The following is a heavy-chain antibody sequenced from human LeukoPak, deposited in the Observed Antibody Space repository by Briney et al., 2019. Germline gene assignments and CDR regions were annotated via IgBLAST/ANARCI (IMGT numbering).Heavy chain of an antibody. D-gene: IGHD3-3*01. CDR3: AKDDETDLHYFWSAPHHPLDY. CDR1: GFTFSSYS. Sequence: PGGSLRLSCAASGFTFSSYSINWVRQAPGKGLEWVSCVSSTSSFIYYADSVKGRFTISRDNSKNTLYLQMNSLRAEDTAVYYCAKDDETDLHYFWSAPHHPLDYWGQGTLVTVSS. V-gene: IGHV3-21*01. J-gene: IGHJ4*02. CDR2: VSSTSSFI.